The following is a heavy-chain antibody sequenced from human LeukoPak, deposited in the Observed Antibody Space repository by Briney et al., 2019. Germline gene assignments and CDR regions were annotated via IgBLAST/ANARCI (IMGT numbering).Heavy chain of an antibody. Sequence: RTSETLSLTCAVYGGSFSGYYWSWIRQPPGKGLEWIGEINHSGSTNYNPSLKSRVTISVDTSKNQFSLKLSSVTAADTAVYYCARDAAGSDSTWFDPWGQGTLVTVSS. CDR3: ARDAAGSDSTWFDP. CDR2: INHSGST. V-gene: IGHV4-34*01. CDR1: GGSFSGYY. J-gene: IGHJ5*02. D-gene: IGHD3-10*01.